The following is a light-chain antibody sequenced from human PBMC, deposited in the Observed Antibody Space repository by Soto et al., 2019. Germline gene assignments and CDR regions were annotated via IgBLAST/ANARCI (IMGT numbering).Light chain of an antibody. CDR1: TSDIGGYIF. J-gene: IGLJ1*01. V-gene: IGLV2-14*01. CDR3: FSFTSSSSPYV. CDR2: EVT. Sequence: SITISCTGSTSDIGGYIFVSWYQQHPGKAPKLIIYEVTNRPSGVSNRFSGSKSGNTASLTISGLQAEDEADYFCFSFTSSSSPYVFGTGTKVTVL.